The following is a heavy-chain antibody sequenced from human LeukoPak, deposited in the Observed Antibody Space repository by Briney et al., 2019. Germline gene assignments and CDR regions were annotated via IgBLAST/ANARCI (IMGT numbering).Heavy chain of an antibody. J-gene: IGHJ3*02. CDR3: ARDVGYCSGGSCYADAFDI. V-gene: IGHV3-30-3*01. CDR2: ISYDGSNK. Sequence: LSGGSLRLSCAASGFTFSSYAMHWVRQAPGKGLEWVAVISYDGSNKYYADSVKGRFTISRDNSKNTLYLQMNSLRAEDTAVYYCARDVGYCSGGSCYADAFDIWGQGTMVTVSS. CDR1: GFTFSSYA. D-gene: IGHD2-15*01.